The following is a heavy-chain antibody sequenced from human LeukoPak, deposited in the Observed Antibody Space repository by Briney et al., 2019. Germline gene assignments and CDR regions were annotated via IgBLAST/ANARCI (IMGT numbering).Heavy chain of an antibody. J-gene: IGHJ4*02. CDR2: INAGNGNT. CDR3: ARDLVVGATNFDY. V-gene: IGHV1-3*01. D-gene: IGHD1-26*01. Sequence: GASVKVSCKASGYTFTSYAMHWVRQAPGQRLEWMGWINAGNGNTKYSQKFQGRVTITRDTSASTAYMELSSLRSEDTAVYYCARDLVVGATNFDYWGQGTLVTVSS. CDR1: GYTFTSYA.